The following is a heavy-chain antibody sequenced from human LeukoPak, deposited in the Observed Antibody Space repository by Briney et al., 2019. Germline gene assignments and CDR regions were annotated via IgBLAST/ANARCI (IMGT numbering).Heavy chain of an antibody. Sequence: SVKVSCKASGGTFSSYTISWVRQAPGQGLEWMGRIIPILGIANYAQKFQGRVTITADKSTSTAYMELSSLRSEDTAVYYCASDCGDDAFDIWGQGTMVTVSS. CDR1: GGTFSSYT. V-gene: IGHV1-69*02. D-gene: IGHD2-21*01. J-gene: IGHJ3*02. CDR3: ASDCGDDAFDI. CDR2: IIPILGIA.